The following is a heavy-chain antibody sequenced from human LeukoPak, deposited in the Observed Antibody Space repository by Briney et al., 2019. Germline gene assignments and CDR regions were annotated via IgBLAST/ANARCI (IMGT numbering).Heavy chain of an antibody. CDR2: ISYDGSNK. CDR1: GFALSSYG. Sequence: GGSLRLSCAASGFALSSYGMHWVRQAPGKGLEWVTFISYDGSNKYYADSVRGRFTISRDTSKNTLYLQMNSLRGEDTAVYYCATSRGAHYFDYWGQGTLVTVSS. CDR3: ATSRGAHYFDY. J-gene: IGHJ4*02. D-gene: IGHD3-10*01. V-gene: IGHV3-30*03.